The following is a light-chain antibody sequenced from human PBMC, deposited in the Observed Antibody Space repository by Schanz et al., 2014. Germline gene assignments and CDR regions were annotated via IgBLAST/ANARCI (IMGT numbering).Light chain of an antibody. CDR2: GNN. CDR3: AAWDDSLNGWV. Sequence: QSVLTQPPSVSGDPGQRVTISCTGSSSNIGAAYHVHWYQQLPGTAPKLLIYGNNNRASGVPDRFSGSKSGTSASLAISGLQSEDEADDYCAAWDDSLNGWVFGGGTKLTVL. CDR1: SSNIGAAYH. V-gene: IGLV1-40*01. J-gene: IGLJ3*02.